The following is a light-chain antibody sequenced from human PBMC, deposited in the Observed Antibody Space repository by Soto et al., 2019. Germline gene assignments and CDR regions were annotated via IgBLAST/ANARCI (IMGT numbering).Light chain of an antibody. CDR2: GAS. V-gene: IGKV3-15*01. J-gene: IGKJ4*01. Sequence: EIVMTQSPATLSVSPGERATLSCRASQSISSKLAWYQQKPGQAPRLLIYGASTRATGIPVRFSGSESGTEFTLTITSLQSEDFAVYYCQEYNNWHPITFGGGTKVDIK. CDR1: QSISSK. CDR3: QEYNNWHPIT.